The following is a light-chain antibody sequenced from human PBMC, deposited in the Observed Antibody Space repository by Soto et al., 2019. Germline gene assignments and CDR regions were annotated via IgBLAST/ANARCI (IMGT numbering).Light chain of an antibody. Sequence: ETVMTQSPATLSVSPGERATLSCRASQSVSSNLAWYQQKPGQAPRLLIYGASSRATGSPARFSGCGSGTEFTLTISNLQSEDFAVYYCQQYDNWPGTFGQGTKLEIK. V-gene: IGKV3-15*01. CDR1: QSVSSN. J-gene: IGKJ2*01. CDR2: GAS. CDR3: QQYDNWPGT.